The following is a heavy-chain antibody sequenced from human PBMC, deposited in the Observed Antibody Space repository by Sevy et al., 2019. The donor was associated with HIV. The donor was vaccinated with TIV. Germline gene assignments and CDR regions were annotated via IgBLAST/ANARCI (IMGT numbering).Heavy chain of an antibody. Sequence: SETLSLTCTVSGGSISSYYWSWIRQPAGKGLEWIGRIYTSGSTNYNPSLKSRVTMSVDTSKNQFSLKLSSVTAADTAVYYCARGYYYGSGSYGEDVWAQGTTVTVSS. CDR1: GGSISSYY. D-gene: IGHD3-10*01. V-gene: IGHV4-4*07. CDR2: IYTSGST. J-gene: IGHJ6*02. CDR3: ARGYYYGSGSYGEDV.